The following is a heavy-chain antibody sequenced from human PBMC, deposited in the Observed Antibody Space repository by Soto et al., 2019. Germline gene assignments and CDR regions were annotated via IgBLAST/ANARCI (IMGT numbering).Heavy chain of an antibody. V-gene: IGHV3-21*01. D-gene: IGHD2-15*01. Sequence: LRLSCISSGFTFRTYTMNWVRQAPGKGLEWVSGIRGFSPYTFYAESVKGRFTISRDNAKNSLYLQMNSLRAEDTAVYYCARDRGYDAHDYYYNAMDVWGQGTTVTVS. CDR2: IRGFSPYT. J-gene: IGHJ6*02. CDR1: GFTFRTYT. CDR3: ARDRGYDAHDYYYNAMDV.